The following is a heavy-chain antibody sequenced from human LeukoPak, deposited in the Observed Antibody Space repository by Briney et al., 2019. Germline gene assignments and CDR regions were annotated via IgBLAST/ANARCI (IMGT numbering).Heavy chain of an antibody. J-gene: IGHJ4*02. CDR1: GFTFCDYA. D-gene: IGHD7-27*01. V-gene: IGHV3-49*04. CDR3: TRDRGSSTLGDY. Sequence: GGPLRLSCTVSGFTFCDYAINWVRQAPGKGLEWVGFIRSKAFGETAEYAASVKGRFTISRDDSKSIAYLQMNSLKTEDTAVYYCTRDRGSSTLGDYWGQGTLVTVSS. CDR2: IRSKAFGETA.